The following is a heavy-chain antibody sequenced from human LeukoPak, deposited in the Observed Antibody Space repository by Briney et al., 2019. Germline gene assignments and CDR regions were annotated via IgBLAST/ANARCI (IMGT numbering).Heavy chain of an antibody. CDR2: LSDNGDDT. V-gene: IGHV3-23*01. Sequence: PGGSLRLSCAASGFTFSSYRLSWVRQAPGKGLDWVSTLSDNGDDTYYAHSVKSRFTISRDNSRNTLYLQMNSLRAEDTAVYYCTSFAPYDAFDIWGQGTMITVSS. CDR3: TSFAPYDAFDI. CDR1: GFTFSSYR. J-gene: IGHJ3*02.